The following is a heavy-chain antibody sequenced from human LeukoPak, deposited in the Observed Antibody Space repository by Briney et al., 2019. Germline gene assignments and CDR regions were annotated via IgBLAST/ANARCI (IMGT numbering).Heavy chain of an antibody. V-gene: IGHV3-30*02. CDR2: IRYDGSNK. CDR3: ARDPYDSSGYSYYYYYGMDV. Sequence: HPGGSLRLSCAASGFTFSSYGMHWVRQAPGKGLEWVAFIRYDGSNKYYADSVKGRFTISRDNSKNTLYLQMNSLRAEDTAVYYCARDPYDSSGYSYYYYYGMDVWGQGTTVTVS. CDR1: GFTFSSYG. J-gene: IGHJ6*02. D-gene: IGHD3-22*01.